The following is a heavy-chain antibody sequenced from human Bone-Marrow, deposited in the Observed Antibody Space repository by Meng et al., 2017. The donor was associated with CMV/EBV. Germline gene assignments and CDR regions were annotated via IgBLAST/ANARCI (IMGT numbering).Heavy chain of an antibody. Sequence: GESLKISCAASGFTFSSYAMHWVRQAPGKGLEWVAVISYDGSNKYYADSVKGRFTISRDNSKNTLYLQMNSLRPEDTAMYYCARVKRVLVVSAAIGPYGMDVWGQGTTVTVSS. D-gene: IGHD2-2*01. V-gene: IGHV3-30*04. CDR1: GFTFSSYA. J-gene: IGHJ6*02. CDR2: ISYDGSNK. CDR3: ARVKRVLVVSAAIGPYGMDV.